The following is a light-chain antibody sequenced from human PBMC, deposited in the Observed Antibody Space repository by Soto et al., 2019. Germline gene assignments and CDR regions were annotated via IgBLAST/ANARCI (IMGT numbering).Light chain of an antibody. CDR3: CSFGGGNKVL. Sequence: QSVLTQPPSASGSPGQSVTISCTGTSSDVGGYNFVSWYQQHPGKVPKPMIYEVSERPSGVPDRFSGSKSGNTASLTVSGLQAEDEADYYCCSFGGGNKVLFGGGTKVTVL. CDR2: EVS. CDR1: SSDVGGYNF. J-gene: IGLJ3*02. V-gene: IGLV2-8*01.